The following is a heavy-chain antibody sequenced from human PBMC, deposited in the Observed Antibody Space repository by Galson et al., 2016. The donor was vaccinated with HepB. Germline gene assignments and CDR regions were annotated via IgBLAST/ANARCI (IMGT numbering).Heavy chain of an antibody. CDR1: GFTLNNYA. Sequence: SLRLSCAASGFTLNNYALNWVRQAPGKGLEWVALISYDGSNRYYGDPVRGRFAISRDTSKNTVYLQMNRLRPEDTAVYYCARDQGWEGGWFDPWGQGTLVTVSS. CDR3: ARDQGWEGGWFDP. V-gene: IGHV3-30*09. J-gene: IGHJ5*02. CDR2: ISYDGSNR. D-gene: IGHD1-26*01.